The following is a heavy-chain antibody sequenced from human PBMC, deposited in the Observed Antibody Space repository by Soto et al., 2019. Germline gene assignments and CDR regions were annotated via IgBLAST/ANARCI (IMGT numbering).Heavy chain of an antibody. D-gene: IGHD1-26*01. CDR3: ARDANSAYWYFDL. J-gene: IGHJ2*01. CDR2: IYSGGST. Sequence: EVQLVESGGGLVQPGGSLRLSCAASGFTVSSNYMSWVRQAPGKGLEWVSVIYSGGSTYYADSVKGRFTISRDNANNRLYPQMNSLRAEDTAVYYCARDANSAYWYFDLWGRGTLVTVSS. CDR1: GFTVSSNY. V-gene: IGHV3-66*01.